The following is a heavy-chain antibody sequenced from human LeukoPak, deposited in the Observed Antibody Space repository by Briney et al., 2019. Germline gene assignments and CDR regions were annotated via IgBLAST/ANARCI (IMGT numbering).Heavy chain of an antibody. J-gene: IGHJ4*02. CDR2: INSDGSST. CDR3: ARVSTYSAIDY. CDR1: GFTFSSYW. V-gene: IGHV3-74*01. D-gene: IGHD1-26*01. Sequence: PGGSLRLSCAASGFTFSSYWMHWARQGPGKGLVWVSRINSDGSSTSYADSVKGRFTISRDNAKNTLYLQMNSLRAEDTAVYYCARVSTYSAIDYWGQGTLVTVSS.